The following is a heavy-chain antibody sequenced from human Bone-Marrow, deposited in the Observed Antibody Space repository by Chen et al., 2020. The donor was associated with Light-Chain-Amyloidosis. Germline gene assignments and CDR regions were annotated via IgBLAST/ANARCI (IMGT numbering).Heavy chain of an antibody. J-gene: IGHJ4*02. CDR1: GYTFPNYW. CDR2: IYPDDSDA. Sequence: SGPEVKKPGEPLKISCKGSGYTFPNYWIGWVRQMPGKGLEWMGVIYPDDSDARYSPSFEGQVTISADKSXTXXXXXXXXXXASXXXMYYCARRRDGYNFDYWGQGTLVTVSS. CDR3: ARRRDGYNFDY. D-gene: IGHD2-21*01. V-gene: IGHV5-51*01.